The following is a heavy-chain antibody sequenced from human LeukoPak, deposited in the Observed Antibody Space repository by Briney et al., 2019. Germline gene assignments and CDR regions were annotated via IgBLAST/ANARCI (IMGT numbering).Heavy chain of an antibody. J-gene: IGHJ5*02. CDR3: ARDIEQWLDQSTGFDP. D-gene: IGHD6-19*01. CDR2: IKQDGSEK. V-gene: IGHV3-7*01. CDR1: GVTFSSYW. Sequence: GGSLRLSCAASGVTFSSYWMSWVRQAPGKGLEWVANIKQDGSEKYYVDSVKGRFTISRDNAKNTLYLQMNSLRAEDTAVYYRARDIEQWLDQSTGFDPWGQGTLVTVSS.